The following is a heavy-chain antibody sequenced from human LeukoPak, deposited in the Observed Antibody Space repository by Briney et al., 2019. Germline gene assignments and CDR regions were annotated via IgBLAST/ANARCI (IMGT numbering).Heavy chain of an antibody. CDR3: ARDLLGGYCSGGSCYSSGPIDP. CDR2: IYYSGST. J-gene: IGHJ5*02. CDR1: GGSISSYY. V-gene: IGHV4-59*01. Sequence: TSETLSLTCTVSGGSISSYYWSWIRQPPGKGLEWIGYIYYSGSTNYNPSLKSRVTISVGTSKNQFSLKLSSVTAADTAVYYCARDLLGGYCSGGSCYSSGPIDPWGQGTLVTVSS. D-gene: IGHD2-15*01.